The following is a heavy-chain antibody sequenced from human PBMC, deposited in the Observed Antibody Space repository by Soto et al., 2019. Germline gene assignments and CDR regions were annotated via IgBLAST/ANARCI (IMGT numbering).Heavy chain of an antibody. CDR1: GYSFTTNW. J-gene: IGHJ4*02. CDR2: IYSGDSQT. CDR3: ARHFHGFDY. V-gene: IGHV5-51*01. Sequence: GESLKISCKDSGYSFTTNWIAWVRQMPGKGLEWMGVIYSGDSQTKYSPAFQGQVTISVDKSIKTAYLQWSSLKASDTAIYYCARHFHGFDYWGQGTLVTVSS.